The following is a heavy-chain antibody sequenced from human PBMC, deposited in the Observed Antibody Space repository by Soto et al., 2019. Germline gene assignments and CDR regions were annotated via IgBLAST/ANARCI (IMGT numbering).Heavy chain of an antibody. CDR1: GGTFSSYA. CDR2: IIPIFGTA. Sequence: QVQLVQSGAEVKKPGSSVKVSCKASGGTFSSYAISWVRQAPRLGLEWMGGIIPIFGTADYAQKFQGRVTITADESTSTAYMELSSLRPEDTAVYYCASHSSLRGYCISTSCYGYYYGMDVWGQGTTVTVSS. V-gene: IGHV1-69*12. J-gene: IGHJ6*02. D-gene: IGHD2-2*01. CDR3: ASHSSLRGYCISTSCYGYYYGMDV.